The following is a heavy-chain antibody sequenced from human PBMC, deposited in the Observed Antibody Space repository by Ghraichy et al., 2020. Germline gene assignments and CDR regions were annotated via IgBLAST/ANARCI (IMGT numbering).Heavy chain of an antibody. CDR3: ARDIYSYGHYFYGMDV. CDR2: ISAYSGRT. Sequence: ASVKVSCEASGYTFTSYGVSWVRQAPGQGLEWMGWISAYSGRTYYAQKFQGRVTMTTDTSTGTVNMELRSLRSDDSAVYYCARDIYSYGHYFYGMDVWGRGSTVTVSS. CDR1: GYTFTSYG. V-gene: IGHV1-18*04. J-gene: IGHJ6*02. D-gene: IGHD5-18*01.